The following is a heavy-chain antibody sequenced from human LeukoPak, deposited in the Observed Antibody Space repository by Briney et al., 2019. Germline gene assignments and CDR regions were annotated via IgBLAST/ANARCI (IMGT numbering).Heavy chain of an antibody. CDR3: ARAGMTGTADY. V-gene: IGHV3-7*01. J-gene: IGHJ4*02. CDR1: GFIFSNYW. Sequence: GGSLRLSCEVSGFIFSNYWMTWVRQAPGKGLEWVANIKPDGSETYYVDSVKGRFTLSRDNAKNSLSLQMKYVGVDATAVYYCARAGMTGTADYWGQGTLVTVS. CDR2: IKPDGSET. D-gene: IGHD1-1*01.